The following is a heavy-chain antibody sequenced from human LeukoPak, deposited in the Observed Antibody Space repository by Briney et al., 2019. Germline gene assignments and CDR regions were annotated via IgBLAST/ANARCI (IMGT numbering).Heavy chain of an antibody. J-gene: IGHJ5*02. CDR3: LGGPS. V-gene: IGHV3-66*01. CDR2: LTHGGDT. Sequence: GGSLRLSCAASGLPITSQYMHWVRQAPGKGPEWVSLLTHGGDTYYVDSVKGRFTISRDISKNTLYLQMNNLRAKDSAVYYCLGGPSWGQGTLVTVSS. CDR1: GLPITSQY.